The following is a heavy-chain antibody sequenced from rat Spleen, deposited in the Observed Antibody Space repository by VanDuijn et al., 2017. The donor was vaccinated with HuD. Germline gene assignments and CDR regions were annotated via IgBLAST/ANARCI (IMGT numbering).Heavy chain of an antibody. Sequence: EVQLLESGPGLVKPSQSLSLTCSVTGYSITSNYWGWIRKFPGNKMEWIGHISYSGSTSYNPSLKSRISITRDTSKNQFFLQLNSVTTEDTATYYCGRRRGQVYNNYFDYWGQGVMVTVSS. V-gene: IGHV3-1*01. D-gene: IGHD1-10*01. CDR1: GYSITSNY. CDR3: GRRRGQVYNNYFDY. CDR2: ISYSGST. J-gene: IGHJ2*01.